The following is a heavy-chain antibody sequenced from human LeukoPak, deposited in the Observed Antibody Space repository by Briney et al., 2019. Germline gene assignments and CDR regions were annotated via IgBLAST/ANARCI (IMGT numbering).Heavy chain of an antibody. Sequence: RPGGSLRLSCAASGFTFDDYAMSWVRQAPGKGLEWGSGINWNGGSTGYVDSVKGRFAISRDNAKNSLYLQMNSLRGEDTALYYCARDAHFGGVFDIWGQGTMVTVSS. CDR2: INWNGGST. CDR1: GFTFDDYA. J-gene: IGHJ3*02. V-gene: IGHV3-20*04. D-gene: IGHD2-21*01. CDR3: ARDAHFGGVFDI.